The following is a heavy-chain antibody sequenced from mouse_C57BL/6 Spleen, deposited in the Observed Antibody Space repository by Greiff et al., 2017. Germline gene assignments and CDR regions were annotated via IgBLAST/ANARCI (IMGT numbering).Heavy chain of an antibody. Sequence: EVQLVESGPGLVKPSQSLSLTCSVTGYSITSGYYWNWIRQFPGNKLEWLGYISYDGSNNYNPSLKNRISITRDTSKNQFFLKLNSVTTEDTATYYCAREDYSNPYYYAMDDWGQGTSVTVSS. CDR3: AREDYSNPYYYAMDD. D-gene: IGHD2-5*01. CDR1: GYSITSGYY. V-gene: IGHV3-6*01. CDR2: ISYDGSN. J-gene: IGHJ4*01.